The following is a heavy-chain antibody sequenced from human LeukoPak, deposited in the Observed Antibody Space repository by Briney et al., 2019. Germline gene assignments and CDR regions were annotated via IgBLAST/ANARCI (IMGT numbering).Heavy chain of an antibody. Sequence: GASVKVSCKASGYTFTSYDINWVRQATGQGLEWMGWMNPNSGNTGYAQKFQGRVTMTRNTSISTAYMELSSLRSEDTAVYYCAIAPLDCYDSSGYSYGYWGQGTLVTVSS. CDR3: AIAPLDCYDSSGYSYGY. J-gene: IGHJ4*02. D-gene: IGHD3-22*01. CDR2: MNPNSGNT. CDR1: GYTFTSYD. V-gene: IGHV1-8*01.